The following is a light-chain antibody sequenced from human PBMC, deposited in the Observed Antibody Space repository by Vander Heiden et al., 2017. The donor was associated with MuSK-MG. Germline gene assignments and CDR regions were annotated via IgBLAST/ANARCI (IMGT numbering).Light chain of an antibody. CDR2: WAS. J-gene: IGKJ2*01. CDR3: LQYDHIAYT. Sequence: DIVMTQSPDSLAVSLGERATINCKSSQSVLYSSNKQNYLAWYQQKAGQPPKLLVYWASTRESGVPDRFSGSGSGTDFTLTISSLQAEDAAVYYCLQYDHIAYTFGQGTKLEIK. V-gene: IGKV4-1*01. CDR1: QSVLYSSNKQNY.